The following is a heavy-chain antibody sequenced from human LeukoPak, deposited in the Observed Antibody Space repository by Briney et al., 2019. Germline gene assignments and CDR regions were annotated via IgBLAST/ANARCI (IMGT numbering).Heavy chain of an antibody. Sequence: ASVKVSCKASGYTFTGYYMHWVRQAPGQGLEWMGWINPNSGGTNYAQKFQGRVTMTRDTSISTAYMELSRLRSGDTAVYYCARGGYSGYDSGPDWFDPWGQGTLVTVSS. J-gene: IGHJ5*02. CDR3: ARGGYSGYDSGPDWFDP. D-gene: IGHD5-12*01. V-gene: IGHV1-2*02. CDR1: GYTFTGYY. CDR2: INPNSGGT.